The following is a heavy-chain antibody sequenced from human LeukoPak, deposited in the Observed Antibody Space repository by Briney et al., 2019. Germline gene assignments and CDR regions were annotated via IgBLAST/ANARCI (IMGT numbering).Heavy chain of an antibody. CDR2: ISSNGGST. J-gene: IGHJ4*02. CDR1: GFTFSNLA. V-gene: IGHV3-64*01. Sequence: GGSLRLSCAASGFTFSNLAMHWVRQAPGKGLEYVSAISSNGGSTYYANSVKGRFTISRDNSKNTLYLQMGSLRAEDTAVYYCARGGVVPATTGDYWGQGTLVTVSS. D-gene: IGHD2-2*01. CDR3: ARGGVVPATTGDY.